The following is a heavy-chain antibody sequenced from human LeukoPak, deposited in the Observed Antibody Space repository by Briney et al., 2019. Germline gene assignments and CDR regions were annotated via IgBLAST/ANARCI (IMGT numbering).Heavy chain of an antibody. CDR1: GGSVSSGSYY. J-gene: IGHJ4*02. V-gene: IGHV4-61*01. Sequence: SETLSLTCTVSGGSVSSGSYYWSWIRQPPGKGLEWIGYIYYSGSTNYNPSLKSLVTISVDTSKNQFSLKLSSVTAADTAVYYCAARYNTLKYYFDYWGQGTLVTVSS. D-gene: IGHD5-24*01. CDR2: IYYSGST. CDR3: AARYNTLKYYFDY.